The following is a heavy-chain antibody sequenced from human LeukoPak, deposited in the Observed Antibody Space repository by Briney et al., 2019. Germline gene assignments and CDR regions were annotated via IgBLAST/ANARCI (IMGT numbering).Heavy chain of an antibody. CDR1: GFTFSSYA. D-gene: IGHD2-8*01. CDR2: ISGSGGST. J-gene: IGHJ4*02. CDR3: AKDYKSDIVRH. Sequence: GGSLRLSCAASGFTFSSYAMSWVRQAPGKGLEWFSAISGSGGSTYYADSVKGRFTISRDNSKNTLYLQMNRLRAEDTAVYYCAKDYKSDIVRHWGQGTLVTVSS. V-gene: IGHV3-23*01.